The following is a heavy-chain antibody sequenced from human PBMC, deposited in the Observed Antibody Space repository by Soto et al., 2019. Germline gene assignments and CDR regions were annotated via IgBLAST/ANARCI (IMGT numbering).Heavy chain of an antibody. V-gene: IGHV4-39*01. D-gene: IGHD2-15*01. CDR2: VSYTGTT. J-gene: IGHJ4*02. CDR3: VRSGTALDIIVVPTDH. Sequence: SETLSLTCTVSGASVTTYPFYWGWIRESPGKGLELIGSVSYTGTTHYNPSLRRRVTISVDGSGNQFSLRLSSVTAADTAVYYCVRSGTALDIIVVPTDHWVQG. CDR1: GASVTTYPFY.